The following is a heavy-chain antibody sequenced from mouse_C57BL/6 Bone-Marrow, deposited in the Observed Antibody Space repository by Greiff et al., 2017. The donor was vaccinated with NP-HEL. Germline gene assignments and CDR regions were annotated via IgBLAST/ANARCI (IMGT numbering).Heavy chain of an antibody. J-gene: IGHJ4*01. Sequence: EVKLMESGGGLVKPGGSLKLSCAASGFTFSDYGMHWVRQAPEKGLEWVAYISSGSSTIYYADTVKGRFTISRDNAKNTLFLQMTSLRSEDTAMYYCARLPYYYGSSYDAMDYWGQGTSVTVSS. CDR3: ARLPYYYGSSYDAMDY. CDR2: ISSGSSTI. D-gene: IGHD1-1*01. CDR1: GFTFSDYG. V-gene: IGHV5-17*01.